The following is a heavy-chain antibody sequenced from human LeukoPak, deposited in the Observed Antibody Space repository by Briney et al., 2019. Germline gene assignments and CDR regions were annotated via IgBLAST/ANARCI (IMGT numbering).Heavy chain of an antibody. D-gene: IGHD3-10*01. CDR2: INSDGSST. J-gene: IGHJ6*03. CDR3: ARAIRGYYYYYMDV. CDR1: GFTFSSYW. Sequence: GGSLRLSCAASGFTFSSYWMHWVRQAPGKGLVWLSRINSDGSSTSYADSVKGRFTISRDNAKNTLYLQMNSLRAEDTAVYYCARAIRGYYYYYMDVWGKGTTVTVSS. V-gene: IGHV3-74*01.